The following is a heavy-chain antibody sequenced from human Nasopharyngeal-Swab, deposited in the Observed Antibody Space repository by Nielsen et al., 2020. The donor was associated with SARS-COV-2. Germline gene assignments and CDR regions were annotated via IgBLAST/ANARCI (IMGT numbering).Heavy chain of an antibody. Sequence: GESLKISCAASGFTFRRYDMSWVRQAPGKGLEWVSAISGSGGSTYYADSVKGRFTISRDNSKNTLYLQMNSLRAEDTAVYYCAKYAGSWYYYYYYMDVWGKGTTVTVSS. CDR1: GFTFRRYD. CDR3: AKYAGSWYYYYYYMDV. V-gene: IGHV3-23*01. J-gene: IGHJ6*03. CDR2: ISGSGGST. D-gene: IGHD6-13*01.